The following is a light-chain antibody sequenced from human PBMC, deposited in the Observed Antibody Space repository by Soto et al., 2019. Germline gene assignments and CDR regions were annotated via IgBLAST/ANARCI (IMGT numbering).Light chain of an antibody. CDR2: AAS. V-gene: IGKV1-39*01. Sequence: DTQMNQSPSSLSASVGDSIGMTWRSSQSISSYLNWYQQKPGKAPKLLISAASILQSGVPSRFSGSGSGTVFTLTISSLQPEDFATYFCQQSYTLSPLTFGGGTKVDIK. CDR3: QQSYTLSPLT. J-gene: IGKJ4*01. CDR1: QSISSY.